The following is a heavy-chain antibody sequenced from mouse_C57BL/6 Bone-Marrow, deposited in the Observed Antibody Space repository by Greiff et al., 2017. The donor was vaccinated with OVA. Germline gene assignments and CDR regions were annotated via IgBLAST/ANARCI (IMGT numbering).Heavy chain of an antibody. Sequence: QVQLKESGPELVKPGASVKISCKASGYTFTDYYINWVKQRPGQGLEWIGWIFPGSGSTYYNEKFKGKATLTVDKSSSTAYMLLSSLTSEDSAVYFCARYFNWGYYFDYWGQGTTLTVSS. V-gene: IGHV1-75*01. J-gene: IGHJ2*01. D-gene: IGHD4-1*01. CDR2: IFPGSGST. CDR3: ARYFNWGYYFDY. CDR1: GYTFTDYY.